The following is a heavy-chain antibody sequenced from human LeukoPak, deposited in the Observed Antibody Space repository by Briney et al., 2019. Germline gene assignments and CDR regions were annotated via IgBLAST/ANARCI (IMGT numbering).Heavy chain of an antibody. CDR1: GFTFSSYA. D-gene: IGHD5-12*01. CDR2: ISGSGGST. Sequence: GGSLRLSCAASGFTFSSYAMSWVRQAPGKGLEWVSAISGSGGSTYYADSVKGRFTISRDNSKNTLYLQMNSLRAEDTAVYYCARDSDIVVTGSGMDVWGQGTTVTVSS. CDR3: ARDSDIVVTGSGMDV. J-gene: IGHJ6*02. V-gene: IGHV3-23*01.